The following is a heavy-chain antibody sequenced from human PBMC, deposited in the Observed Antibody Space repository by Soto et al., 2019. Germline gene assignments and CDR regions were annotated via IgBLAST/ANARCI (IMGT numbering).Heavy chain of an antibody. Sequence: GGSLRLSCAASGFTFSNAWMNWVRQAPGKGLEWVGRIKSKTDGGTTDYAAPVKGRLTISRDDSKNTRYLQMNSLKTEDTAVYYCTTFFQQLVTQNYYYYYGMDVWGQGTTVTVSS. D-gene: IGHD6-13*01. J-gene: IGHJ6*02. V-gene: IGHV3-15*07. CDR2: IKSKTDGGTT. CDR3: TTFFQQLVTQNYYYYYGMDV. CDR1: GFTFSNAW.